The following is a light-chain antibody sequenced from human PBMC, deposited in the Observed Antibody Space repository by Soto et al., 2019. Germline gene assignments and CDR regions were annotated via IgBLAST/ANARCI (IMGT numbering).Light chain of an antibody. J-gene: IGKJ1*01. CDR3: QQYNSYSGT. Sequence: DIQMTQDPCSLSVSVGDRVTIACRASQSIGSWLAWYQQKPGKAPKILIYDASSLESGVPSRFSGSGSGTEFTLTISSLQPDDFATYYCQQYNSYSGTFGQGTKVDIK. CDR2: DAS. V-gene: IGKV1-5*01. CDR1: QSIGSW.